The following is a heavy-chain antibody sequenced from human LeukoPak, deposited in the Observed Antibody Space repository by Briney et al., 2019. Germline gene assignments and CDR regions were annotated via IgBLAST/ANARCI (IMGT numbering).Heavy chain of an antibody. CDR3: AELGITMIGGV. D-gene: IGHD3-10*02. CDR2: ISSSSSYI. CDR1: GFTFFSYT. V-gene: IGHV3-21*05. J-gene: IGHJ6*04. Sequence: GGSLRLSCAASGFTFFSYTMNWVRQAPGKGLEWVSYISSSSSYIYYADSVKGRFTISRDNAKNSLYLQMNSLRAEDTAVYYCAELGITMIGGVWGKGTTVTISS.